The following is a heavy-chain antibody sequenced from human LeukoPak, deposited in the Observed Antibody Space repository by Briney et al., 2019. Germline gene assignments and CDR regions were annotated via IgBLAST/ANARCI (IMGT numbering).Heavy chain of an antibody. CDR1: EYTFTGYY. CDR3: ARGGPAGDFIVVAPANNAFDI. Sequence: GASVKVSCKTSEYTFTGYYMHWVRQAPGQGLEWMGWISPNSGGTNYAQKFQGRVTMTRDTSTSTVYMELSSLRSEGTAVYYCARGGPAGDFIVVAPANNAFDIWGQGTMVTVSS. D-gene: IGHD2-2*01. V-gene: IGHV1-2*02. CDR2: ISPNSGGT. J-gene: IGHJ3*02.